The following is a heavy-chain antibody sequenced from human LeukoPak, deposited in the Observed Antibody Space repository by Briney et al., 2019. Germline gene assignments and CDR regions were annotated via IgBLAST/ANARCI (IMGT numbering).Heavy chain of an antibody. J-gene: IGHJ5*02. CDR3: AARLIAAAGTSPES. D-gene: IGHD6-13*01. Sequence: SVKVSCKASRFTCTSTAVQWVRQARGQRLEWIGWIVVGSGNTNYAQNFQERVTITRDMSTSTAYMELSSLTSEDTAVYYCAARLIAAAGTSPESWGQGTLVTVSS. CDR2: IVVGSGNT. V-gene: IGHV1-58*01. CDR1: RFTCTSTA.